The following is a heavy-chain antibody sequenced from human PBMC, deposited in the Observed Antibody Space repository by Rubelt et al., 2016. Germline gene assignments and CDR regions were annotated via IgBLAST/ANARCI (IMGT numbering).Heavy chain of an antibody. V-gene: IGHV3-7*04. CDR3: AGGHYYDSSGYSHLDY. Sequence: EVQLVESGGGLVQPGGSLRLSCAASGFTFSSYWMSWVRQTPGKGLEWVANIKQGGSEKYYVDSVKGRFTISRDNAKNSMYLQMNSLRAEDTAVYYGAGGHYYDSSGYSHLDYWGQGTLVTVSS. D-gene: IGHD3-22*01. CDR2: IKQGGSEK. CDR1: GFTFSSYW. J-gene: IGHJ4*02.